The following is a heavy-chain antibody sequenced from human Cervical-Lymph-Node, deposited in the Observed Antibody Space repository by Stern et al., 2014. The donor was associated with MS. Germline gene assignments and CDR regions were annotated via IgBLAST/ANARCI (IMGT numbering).Heavy chain of an antibody. D-gene: IGHD5-24*01. Sequence: QLQLQESGPGLVKPSQTLSLTCSVSGGSMRSGTYFWSWMRQPAGKELEWIGHIYTTGNTNYKPSLKSRVSLSRNKSKTLFSLKLTSVTAADTAVYYCARALARWLENDYYSYYGMDVWGPGTTVTVSS. CDR3: ARALARWLENDYYSYYGMDV. V-gene: IGHV4-61*02. CDR2: IYTTGNT. J-gene: IGHJ6*02. CDR1: GGSMRSGTYF.